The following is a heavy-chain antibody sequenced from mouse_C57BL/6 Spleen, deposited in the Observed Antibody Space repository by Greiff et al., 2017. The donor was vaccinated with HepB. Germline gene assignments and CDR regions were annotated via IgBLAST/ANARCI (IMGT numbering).Heavy chain of an antibody. J-gene: IGHJ2*02. CDR1: GFTFSSYA. D-gene: IGHD1-1*01. CDR2: ISSGGDYI. CDR3: TRVYYYGSSYFDY. Sequence: EVKLVESGEGLVKPGGSLKLSCAASGFTFSSYAMSWVRQTPEKRLEWVAYISSGGDYIYYAATVKGRFTISRDNARNTLYLQMSSLKSEDTAMYYCTRVYYYGSSYFDYWGQGTSLTVSS. V-gene: IGHV5-9-1*02.